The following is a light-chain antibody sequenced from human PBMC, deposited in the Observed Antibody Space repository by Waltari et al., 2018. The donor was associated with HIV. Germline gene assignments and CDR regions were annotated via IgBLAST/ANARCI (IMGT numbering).Light chain of an antibody. J-gene: IGLJ2*01. CDR2: GNS. Sequence: QSVLTQPPSASGTPGQRVTISCSGSSSNIGSNYVYWYQQLPGTAPKLLIFGNSQVSSGVSDRFSGSKSDTSASLAISGLRSEDEADYYGAAWDDSLSGRVFGGGTKLTVL. CDR1: SSNIGSNY. V-gene: IGLV1-47*01. CDR3: AAWDDSLSGRV.